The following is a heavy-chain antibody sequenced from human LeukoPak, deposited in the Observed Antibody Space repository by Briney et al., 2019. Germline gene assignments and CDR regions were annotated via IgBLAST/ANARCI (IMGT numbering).Heavy chain of an antibody. CDR3: ARALYYYRSRSFFREFWFDY. D-gene: IGHD3-10*01. V-gene: IGHV1-69*13. J-gene: IGHJ4*02. Sequence: ASVKVSCKASGGTFSSYAISWVRQAPGQGLEWMGGIIPIYGTANYAQKFQGRVTITADESTSTAYMELSSLRSEDTAVYYCARALYYYRSRSFFREFWFDYCGQGTLVTVSS. CDR2: IIPIYGTA. CDR1: GGTFSSYA.